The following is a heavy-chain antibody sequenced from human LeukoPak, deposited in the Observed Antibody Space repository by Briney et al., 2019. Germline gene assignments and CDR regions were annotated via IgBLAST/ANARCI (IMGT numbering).Heavy chain of an antibody. Sequence: GGSLRLSCAASGFTFSTHAMNWVRQASGKGLEWVSTISGSGGSTYYADSVKGRFTISRDSSKNTLYLQMNSLRAEDTAVYYCAAGRSGCDQFDYWGQGTLVTVSS. V-gene: IGHV3-23*01. D-gene: IGHD5-12*01. CDR1: GFTFSTHA. CDR2: ISGSGGST. CDR3: AAGRSGCDQFDY. J-gene: IGHJ4*02.